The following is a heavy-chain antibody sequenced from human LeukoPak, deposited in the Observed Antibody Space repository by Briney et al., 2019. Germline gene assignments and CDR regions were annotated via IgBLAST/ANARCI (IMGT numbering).Heavy chain of an antibody. V-gene: IGHV1-8*01. D-gene: IGHD4-17*01. CDR3: ARDLDYGDYED. J-gene: IGHJ4*02. CDR1: GYTFTSYD. CDR2: MNPNSGNT. Sequence: ASVKVSCTASGYTFTSYDINWVRQAPGQGLEWMGWMNPNSGNTGYAQKFQGRVTMTRNTSISTAYMELSSLRSEDTAVYYCARDLDYGDYEDWGQGTLVTVSS.